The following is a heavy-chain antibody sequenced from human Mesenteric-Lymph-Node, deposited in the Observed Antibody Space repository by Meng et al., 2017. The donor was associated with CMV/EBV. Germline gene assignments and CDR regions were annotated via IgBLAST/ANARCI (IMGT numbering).Heavy chain of an antibody. CDR1: GDSVSSNSAA. V-gene: IGHV6-1*01. CDR2: TYYRSKWYN. CDR3: AREDSGWYLFDY. Sequence: ISGDSVSSNSAAWTWIRQSPSRGLEWLGRTYYRSKWYNNYALSVKSRITINPDTSKNHFSLQLNSVTPEDTAVYYCAREDSGWYLFDYWGQGILVTAPQ. D-gene: IGHD6-19*01. J-gene: IGHJ4*02.